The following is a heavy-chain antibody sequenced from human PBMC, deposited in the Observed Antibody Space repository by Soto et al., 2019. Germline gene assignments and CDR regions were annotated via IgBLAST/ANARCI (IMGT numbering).Heavy chain of an antibody. Sequence: SDTCSVAEDSSSGSCPYRYNNKKPPGKGLEWIGSVYYSGSTYYNPSLKSRVTISVHTSKNQFSLKLSSVTAADTAVYYCARQRFLEWLSPLAYWGQGTLVTVSS. V-gene: IGHV4-39*01. J-gene: IGHJ4*02. CDR3: ARQRFLEWLSPLAY. CDR1: EDSSSGSCPY. D-gene: IGHD3-3*01. CDR2: VYYSGST.